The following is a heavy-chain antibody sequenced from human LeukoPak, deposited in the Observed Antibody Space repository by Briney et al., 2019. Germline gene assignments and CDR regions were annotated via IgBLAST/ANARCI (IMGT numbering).Heavy chain of an antibody. Sequence: SETLSLTCAVYGGSFSGYYWSWIRQPPVKGLEWIGEINHSGSTNYNPSLKSRVTISVDTSKNQFSLKLSSVTAADTAVYYCARVPGYSRSRGAFDIWGQGTMVTVSS. CDR1: GGSFSGYY. CDR2: INHSGST. J-gene: IGHJ3*02. D-gene: IGHD6-13*01. V-gene: IGHV4-34*01. CDR3: ARVPGYSRSRGAFDI.